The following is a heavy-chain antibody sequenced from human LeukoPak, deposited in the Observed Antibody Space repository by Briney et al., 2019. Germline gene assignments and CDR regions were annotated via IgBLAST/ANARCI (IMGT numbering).Heavy chain of an antibody. CDR3: ASLYSGSYYASRREFDY. J-gene: IGHJ4*02. V-gene: IGHV4-39*01. CDR1: GGSISSSSYY. D-gene: IGHD1-26*01. Sequence: SETLSLTCTVSGGSISSSSYYWGWIRQPPGRGLEWIGSIYYSGSTYYNPSLKSRVTISVDTSKNQFSLKLSSVTAADTAVYYCASLYSGSYYASRREFDYWGQGTLVTVSS. CDR2: IYYSGST.